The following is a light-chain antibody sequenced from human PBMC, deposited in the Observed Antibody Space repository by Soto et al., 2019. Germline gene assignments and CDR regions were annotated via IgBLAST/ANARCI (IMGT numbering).Light chain of an antibody. CDR1: QSVSSSY. CDR3: QQYGSSPWT. CDR2: AAS. V-gene: IGKV3-20*01. J-gene: IGKJ1*01. Sequence: EIVLTQSPGTLSLSPGERATLSCRASQSVSSSYLAWYQQKPGQAPRLLIYAASRRATGIPDRFSGGGSGTDFTLTISRLEPEDFAVYYCQQYGSSPWTFGQGTKVEIK.